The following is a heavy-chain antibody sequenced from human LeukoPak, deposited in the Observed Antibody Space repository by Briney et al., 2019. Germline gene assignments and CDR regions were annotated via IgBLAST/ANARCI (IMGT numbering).Heavy chain of an antibody. V-gene: IGHV4-39*01. CDR2: IYYSGST. J-gene: IGHJ4*02. CDR3: ARVDY. Sequence: SETLSLTCTVSGGSISSSSYYWGWIRQPPGKGLEWIVTIYYSGSTYYNPSLKSRVIISVDTSKNQFSLKLSSVTAADTAVYYCARVDYWGQGTLVTVSS. CDR1: GGSISSSSYY.